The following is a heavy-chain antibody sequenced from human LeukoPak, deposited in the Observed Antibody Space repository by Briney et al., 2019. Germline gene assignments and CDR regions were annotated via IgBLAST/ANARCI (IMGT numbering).Heavy chain of an antibody. CDR2: ISGSGGSA. CDR1: GFTFSSYA. Sequence: GGSLRLSCAANGFTFSSYAMSWVRQAPGKGLEWVSGISGSGGSAYYAVSVKGRFTISRGNSKNTLYLQMNGLRAEDTALYYCAKDVGFLEWLVCFDYWGQGTLVTVSS. V-gene: IGHV3-23*01. J-gene: IGHJ4*02. D-gene: IGHD3-3*01. CDR3: AKDVGFLEWLVCFDY.